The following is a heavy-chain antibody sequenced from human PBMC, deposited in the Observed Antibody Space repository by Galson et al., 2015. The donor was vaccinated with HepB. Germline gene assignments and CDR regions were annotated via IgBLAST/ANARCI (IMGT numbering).Heavy chain of an antibody. CDR1: GFTFNTYA. J-gene: IGHJ4*02. V-gene: IGHV3-30*18. D-gene: IGHD1-7*01. CDR3: AKDHRGNSYVAGVDY. CDR2: ISYDGNNK. Sequence: SLRLSCAASGFTFNTYAVHWVRQAPGKGLEWVAVISYDGNNKYYADSVKGRFTISRDNSKNTLYLQMNSLRAEDTAVYYCAKDHRGNSYVAGVDYWGQGTLVTVSS.